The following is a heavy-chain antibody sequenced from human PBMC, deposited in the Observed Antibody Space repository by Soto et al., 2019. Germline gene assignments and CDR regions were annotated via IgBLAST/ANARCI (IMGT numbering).Heavy chain of an antibody. Sequence: QVQLQESGPGLVKPSGTLSLTCDVSGDSISSDKWWSWVRQSPGRGLEWIGEIHHRGTTNCNPSLKSQVTISIKKTKNQFSLEMTTLTAADTAIYYCARGGDWKFDFWGQVSLVTVSS. CDR1: GDSISSDKW. J-gene: IGHJ4*02. CDR2: IHHRGTT. CDR3: ARGGDWKFDF. D-gene: IGHD2-21*02. V-gene: IGHV4-4*02.